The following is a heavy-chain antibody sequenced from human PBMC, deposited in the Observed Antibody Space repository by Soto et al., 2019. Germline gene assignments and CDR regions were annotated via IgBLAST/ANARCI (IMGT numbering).Heavy chain of an antibody. V-gene: IGHV3-7*03. D-gene: IGHD5-18*01. CDR1: GFTFSSYW. Sequence: GGSLRLSCAASGFTFSSYWMSWVRQAPGKGLGWVANIKQDGSEKYYVDSVKGRFTISRDNAKNSLYLQMNSLRAEDTAVYYCARDFGQWIQLWFHYYGMDVWGQGTTVTVSS. J-gene: IGHJ6*02. CDR3: ARDFGQWIQLWFHYYGMDV. CDR2: IKQDGSEK.